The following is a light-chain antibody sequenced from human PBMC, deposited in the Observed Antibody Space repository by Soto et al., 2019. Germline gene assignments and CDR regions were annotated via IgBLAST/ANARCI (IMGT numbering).Light chain of an antibody. V-gene: IGKV1-5*01. CDR2: DAS. CDR1: QSISSW. CDR3: QQYNNYPRT. J-gene: IGKJ1*01. Sequence: DIQMTQSPSPLSASVGDRVTITCRASQSISSWLAWYQQKPGKAPKFLIYDASSLESGVPSRFSGSGSGTEFTLTISNLQPDDVATYFCQQYNNYPRTLGQGTKVDIK.